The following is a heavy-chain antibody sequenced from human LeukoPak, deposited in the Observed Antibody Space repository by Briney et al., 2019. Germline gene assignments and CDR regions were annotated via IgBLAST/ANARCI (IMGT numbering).Heavy chain of an antibody. CDR1: GFNFNNYD. Sequence: GESLRLSCAASGFNFNNYDFHWVRQVAGKRLEWVAGIGTVADTFYPDSVMGRFTISRENAKNSFYPQMNSLRAGDTAVYYCARAWGGRGRSWGALDFWGQGILVTVSS. CDR3: ARAWGGRGRSWGALDF. J-gene: IGHJ4*02. D-gene: IGHD3-16*01. V-gene: IGHV3-13*01. CDR2: IGTVADT.